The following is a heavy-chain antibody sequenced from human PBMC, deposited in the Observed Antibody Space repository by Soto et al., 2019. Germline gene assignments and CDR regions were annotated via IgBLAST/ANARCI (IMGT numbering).Heavy chain of an antibody. J-gene: IGHJ4*02. Sequence: SETLSLTCTVSGGSMRNYFWTWIRQPPGKGLEWIGYIHYSGTTSFFPSYNPSLRSRVTISEGTSKNQFSLKLLSVTTADTAVYFCAAGEASSRNLAPYYLDFWGQGTLVTVSS. CDR2: IHYSGTT. V-gene: IGHV4-59*01. D-gene: IGHD6-13*01. CDR3: AAGEASSRNLAPYYLDF. CDR1: GGSMRNYF.